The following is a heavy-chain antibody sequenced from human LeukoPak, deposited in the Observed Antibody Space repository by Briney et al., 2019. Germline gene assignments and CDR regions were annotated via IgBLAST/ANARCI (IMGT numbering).Heavy chain of an antibody. CDR2: ISSRSSYI. CDR1: GFTFSSYN. CDR3: ARDQHAIGQQEDY. D-gene: IGHD1/OR15-1a*01. V-gene: IGHV3-21*01. Sequence: GGSLRLSCAASGFTFSSYNMNWVRQAPGKGLAWVSSISSRSSYIYYADSVKGRFTISRDNAKNSLYLQMNSLRAGDTAVYYCARDQHAIGQQEDYWGQGTLVTASS. J-gene: IGHJ4*02.